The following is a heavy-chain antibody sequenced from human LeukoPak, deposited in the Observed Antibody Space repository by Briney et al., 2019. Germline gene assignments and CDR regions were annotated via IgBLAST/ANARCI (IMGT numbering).Heavy chain of an antibody. CDR3: ARSGHYYDSTSYYSPSDY. J-gene: IGHJ4*02. D-gene: IGHD3-22*01. V-gene: IGHV4-4*07. Sequence: SETLSLTCVVSGASISSYYWSWIRQPAGRGLVWIGRIYASGSTNYNPSLKSRVTMSVDTSKNQFSLKLSSVTAADTAVYYCARSGHYYDSTSYYSPSDYWGQGTLVTVSS. CDR2: IYASGST. CDR1: GASISSYY.